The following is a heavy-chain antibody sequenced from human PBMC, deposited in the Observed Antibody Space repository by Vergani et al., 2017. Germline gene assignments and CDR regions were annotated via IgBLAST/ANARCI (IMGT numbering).Heavy chain of an antibody. Sequence: EVQLVESGGGLVKPGGSLRLSCEASGFIFNNAWMSWVRQAPGQGLEYIGRIKSVSDGETRDYAAPVKGRFNISRDDSKNKVYLQMNSLKIEDTAVYYCTTDLGYYDSSGYYYVNWAEYFQHWGQGTLVTVSS. V-gene: IGHV3-15*01. CDR2: IKSVSDGETR. D-gene: IGHD3-22*01. CDR1: GFIFNNAW. CDR3: TTDLGYYDSSGYYYVNWAEYFQH. J-gene: IGHJ1*01.